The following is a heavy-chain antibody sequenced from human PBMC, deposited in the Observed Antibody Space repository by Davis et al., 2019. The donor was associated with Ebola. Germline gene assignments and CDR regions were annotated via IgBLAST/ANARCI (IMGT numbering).Heavy chain of an antibody. D-gene: IGHD5-12*01. CDR2: TYYRSKWYN. CDR1: GDSLPSTNIA. Sequence: QTLSLICSISGDSLPSTNIAWHWIRQSPSSGLEWLGRTYYRSKWYNDYAVSVKGRITINSDTSKNQFSLLLNSVTAEDTAVYYCVRGRGGYADYWGQGTLVTVSS. V-gene: IGHV6-1*01. J-gene: IGHJ4*02. CDR3: VRGRGGYADY.